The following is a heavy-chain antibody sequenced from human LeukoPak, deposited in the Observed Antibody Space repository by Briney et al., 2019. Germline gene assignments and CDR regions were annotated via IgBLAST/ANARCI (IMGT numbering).Heavy chain of an antibody. CDR3: ARGRGIAL. J-gene: IGHJ4*02. Sequence: GGSLRLSCAASGFTFSTYGMHWVRQAPGKGLEWVANIVDDGNKKNYVDSVKGRFTISRDNVKNSLYLQMNSLRVEDTAVYYCARGRGIALWGQGTLVTVSS. D-gene: IGHD6-13*01. V-gene: IGHV3-7*01. CDR2: IVDDGNKK. CDR1: GFTFSTYG.